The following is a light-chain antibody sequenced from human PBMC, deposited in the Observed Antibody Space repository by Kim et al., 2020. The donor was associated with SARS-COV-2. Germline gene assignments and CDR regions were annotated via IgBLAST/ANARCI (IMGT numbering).Light chain of an antibody. CDR3: CSYAGSYSVV. CDR2: DDS. Sequence: GQSVTISCTGTSIDVGGYNSVSWYQQHPGKAPKLMIYDDSKRPSGVPDRFSGSKSGNTAYLTISGLQAEDEADYYCCSYAGSYSVVFGGGTKLTVL. J-gene: IGLJ2*01. CDR1: SIDVGGYNS. V-gene: IGLV2-11*01.